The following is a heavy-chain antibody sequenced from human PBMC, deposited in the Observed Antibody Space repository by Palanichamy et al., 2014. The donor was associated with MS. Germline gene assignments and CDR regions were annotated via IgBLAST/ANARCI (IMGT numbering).Heavy chain of an antibody. V-gene: IGHV3-23*01. CDR1: GFTFSSYA. CDR3: AKSGDFWTGHRGWFDP. J-gene: IGHJ5*02. Sequence: EVQLLESGGGLVQPGGSLILSCAASGFTFSSYAMNWVRQAPGKGLEWVSAIRGSGGSTSYADSVKGRFTISGDNSKNTLYLQMNSLRAEDTAIYYCAKSGDFWTGHRGWFDPWGQGTLVTVSS. D-gene: IGHD3/OR15-3a*01. CDR2: IRGSGGST.